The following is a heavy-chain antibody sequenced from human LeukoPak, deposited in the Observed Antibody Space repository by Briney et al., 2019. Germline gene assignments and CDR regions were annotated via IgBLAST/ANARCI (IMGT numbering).Heavy chain of an antibody. D-gene: IGHD6-19*01. V-gene: IGHV5-51*01. Sequence: GESLKISCKGSGYSFTTYWIGWLRQMPGKGLEWMGIIHPGDSDTRYSPSFQGQVTISADKSISTAYLQWSSLKASDTAMYYCARQKSYSSDLGGYWGQGTLVTVSS. CDR3: ARQKSYSSDLGGY. CDR2: IHPGDSDT. J-gene: IGHJ4*02. CDR1: GYSFTTYW.